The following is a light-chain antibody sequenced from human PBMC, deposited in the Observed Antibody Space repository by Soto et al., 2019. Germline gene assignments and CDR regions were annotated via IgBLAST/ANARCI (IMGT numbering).Light chain of an antibody. Sequence: DIQMTQSPSTLSASVGDRVTITCRASQTISSWLAWYQQKPGKAPKLLIYDASSLESGVPSRFSGSGSGTEVTLTISSLQPEDFATYYCQQYNTYSQTFGQGTKLEIK. V-gene: IGKV1-5*01. CDR1: QTISSW. CDR3: QQYNTYSQT. J-gene: IGKJ2*01. CDR2: DAS.